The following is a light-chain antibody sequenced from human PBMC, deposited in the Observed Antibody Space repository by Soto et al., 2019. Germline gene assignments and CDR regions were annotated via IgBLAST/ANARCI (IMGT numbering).Light chain of an antibody. CDR3: CSYAGGSTVV. CDR2: EDN. Sequence: QSALTQPASVSGSPGPSITISCTGTSSDVGSYNLVSWYQQYPGKAPKLMIYEDNKRPSGISNRFSVSKSGNTASLTISGLLAEDEADYYCCSYAGGSTVVFGGGTKLTVL. CDR1: SSDVGSYNL. V-gene: IGLV2-23*01. J-gene: IGLJ3*02.